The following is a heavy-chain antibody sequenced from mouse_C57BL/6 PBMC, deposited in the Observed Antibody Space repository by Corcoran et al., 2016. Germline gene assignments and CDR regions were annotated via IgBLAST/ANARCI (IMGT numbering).Heavy chain of an antibody. Sequence: QVQLKQSGAELVRPGASVKLSCKASGYTFTDYYINWVKQRPGQGLEWIARIYPGSGNTYYNEKFKGKATLTAEKSSSTAYMQLCSLTSEDSAVYFCARSTTVAPGFAYWGQGTLVTVSA. CDR1: GYTFTDYY. CDR3: ARSTTVAPGFAY. CDR2: IYPGSGNT. V-gene: IGHV1-76*01. J-gene: IGHJ3*01. D-gene: IGHD1-1*01.